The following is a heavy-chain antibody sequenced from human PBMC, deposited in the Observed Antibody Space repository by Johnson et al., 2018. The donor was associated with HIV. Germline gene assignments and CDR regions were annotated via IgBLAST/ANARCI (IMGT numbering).Heavy chain of an antibody. V-gene: IGHV3-33*01. CDR1: GFTFSSYG. Sequence: VQLVESGGGVVQPGRSLRLSCAASGFTFSSYGMHWVRQAPGKGLEWVAVIWYDGSNKYYADSVKGRFTISRDNSKNTLYLQMNSLRAEDTAVDYCARGRAVAGTRAFDIWGQGTMVTVSS. CDR2: IWYDGSNK. CDR3: ARGRAVAGTRAFDI. J-gene: IGHJ3*02. D-gene: IGHD6-19*01.